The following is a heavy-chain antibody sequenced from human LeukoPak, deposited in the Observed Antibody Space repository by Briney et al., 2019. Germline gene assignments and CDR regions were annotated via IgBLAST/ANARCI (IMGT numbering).Heavy chain of an antibody. Sequence: ASVKVSCKASGGTFSSYAISWVRQAPGQGLEWMGGIIPIFGTANYAQEFQGRVTITADESTSTAYMELSSLRSEDTAVYYCARGSGYDYRDAFDIWGQGTMVTVSS. CDR2: IIPIFGTA. V-gene: IGHV1-69*13. D-gene: IGHD5-12*01. CDR3: ARGSGYDYRDAFDI. J-gene: IGHJ3*02. CDR1: GGTFSSYA.